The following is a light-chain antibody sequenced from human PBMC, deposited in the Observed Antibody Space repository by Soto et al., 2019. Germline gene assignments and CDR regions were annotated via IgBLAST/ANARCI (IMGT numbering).Light chain of an antibody. CDR1: QAGKGH. J-gene: IGKJ2*01. V-gene: IGKV3-11*01. CDR2: DTS. CDR3: QQRYGWPS. Sequence: EIVLTQSPATLSFSPGERATLSCRAKQAGKGHLAWYQHKLGQAPRLLIYDTSNRATGVPARFSGSGSGTDFTLTISSLEPEDSAVYYCQQRYGWPSFGQGTKLEIK.